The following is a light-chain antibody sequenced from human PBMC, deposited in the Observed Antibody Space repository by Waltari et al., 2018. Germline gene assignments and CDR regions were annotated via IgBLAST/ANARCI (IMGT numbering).Light chain of an antibody. CDR3: QQYNTYSFT. Sequence: DIQMTQSPSTLSASVGDRVTITCRASQNINSWLAWFQQKPGEAPKLLIYKASNLESGFPSRFSGSGSGTEFTLTISSLQPDDFATYYCQQYNTYSFTFGPGTKVDIK. CDR2: KAS. CDR1: QNINSW. J-gene: IGKJ3*01. V-gene: IGKV1-5*03.